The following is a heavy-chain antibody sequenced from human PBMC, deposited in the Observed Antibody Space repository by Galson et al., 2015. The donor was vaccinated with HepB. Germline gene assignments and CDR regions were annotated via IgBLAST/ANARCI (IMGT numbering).Heavy chain of an antibody. J-gene: IGHJ4*02. CDR2: ISSNGGST. CDR3: VKVVAHYYGSGSYYSDFDY. D-gene: IGHD3-10*01. CDR1: GFTFSSYA. Sequence: SLRVSCAASGFTFSSYAMHWVRQAPGKGLEYVSAISSNGGSTYYADPVKGRFTISRDNSKNTLYLQMSSLRAEDTAVYYCVKVVAHYYGSGSYYSDFDYWGQGTLVTVSS. V-gene: IGHV3-64D*06.